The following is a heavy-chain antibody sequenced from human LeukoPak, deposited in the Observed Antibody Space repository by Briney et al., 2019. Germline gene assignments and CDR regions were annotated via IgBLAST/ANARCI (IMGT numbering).Heavy chain of an antibody. V-gene: IGHV4-34*01. CDR2: INHSGST. CDR1: GGSFSGYY. J-gene: IGHJ4*02. Sequence: PSETLSLTCAVYGGSFSGYYWSWIRQPPGKGLEWIGEINHSGSTNYNPSLKSRVTISVDTSKNQFSLKLSSVTAADTAVYYCARIPPRDYWGQGTLVTVSS. CDR3: ARIPPRDY.